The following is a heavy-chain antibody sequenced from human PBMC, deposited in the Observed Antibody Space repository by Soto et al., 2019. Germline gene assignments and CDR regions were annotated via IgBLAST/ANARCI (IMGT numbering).Heavy chain of an antibody. Sequence: SETLSLTCAVYGGSFSGYYWTWIRQPPGTGLEWIGEINHRGSTNYNPSLKSRVTISVDTSKNQFSLKLTSVTAEDTDVYYCARDKITGLFDYWGQGTLVTVSS. J-gene: IGHJ4*02. V-gene: IGHV4-34*01. D-gene: IGHD2-8*02. CDR1: GGSFSGYY. CDR2: INHRGST. CDR3: ARDKITGLFDY.